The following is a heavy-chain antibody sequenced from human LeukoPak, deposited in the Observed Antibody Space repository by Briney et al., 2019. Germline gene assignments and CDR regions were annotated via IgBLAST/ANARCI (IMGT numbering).Heavy chain of an antibody. J-gene: IGHJ6*02. CDR1: GYTFTGYY. CDR2: INAANGNT. V-gene: IGHV1-3*01. Sequence: ASVKVSCKASGYTFTGYYMHWVRQAPGQRLEWMGWINAANGNTKLSQKFQDRITITRDKSANTAYMELSSLRSEDTAVYYCARDRIGYEYYNGMDVWGQGTTVTVSS. CDR3: ARDRIGYEYYNGMDV. D-gene: IGHD2/OR15-2a*01.